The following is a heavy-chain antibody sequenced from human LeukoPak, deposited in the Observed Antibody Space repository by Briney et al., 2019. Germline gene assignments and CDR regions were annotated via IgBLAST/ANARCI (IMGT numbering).Heavy chain of an antibody. V-gene: IGHV1-2*02. CDR1: GGTFSSYA. Sequence: GASVKVSCKASGGTFSSYAISWVRQAPGQGLEWMGWINPNSGGTDYAQKFQGRVTMTRDTSISTAYMELSRLRSDDTAVYYCARVRWSPKDAFDIWGQGTMVTVSS. CDR2: INPNSGGT. J-gene: IGHJ3*02. CDR3: ARVRWSPKDAFDI. D-gene: IGHD4-23*01.